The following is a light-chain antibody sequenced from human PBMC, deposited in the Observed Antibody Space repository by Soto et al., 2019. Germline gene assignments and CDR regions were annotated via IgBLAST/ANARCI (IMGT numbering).Light chain of an antibody. CDR3: QQFNSYPYT. CDR2: DAS. J-gene: IGKJ2*01. V-gene: IGKV1-13*02. CDR1: QGISSA. Sequence: ALQLTQSPSSLSASVGDRVTITCRASQGISSALAWYQQKPGKAPKLLIYDASSLESGVPSRFSVSGSGTDFTLTISSLQPEDFATYYCQQFNSYPYTFGQGTKLEIK.